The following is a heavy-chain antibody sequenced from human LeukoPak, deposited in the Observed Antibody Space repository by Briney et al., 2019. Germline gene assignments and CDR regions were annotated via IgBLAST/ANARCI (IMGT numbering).Heavy chain of an antibody. J-gene: IGHJ5*02. Sequence: SETLSLTCTVSGGSISSSSYYWGWIRQPPGKGLEWIGSIYYSGSTYYNPSLKSRVTISVDTSKNQFSLKLSSVTAADTAVYYCARPYYDFTFASDPWGQGTLVTVSS. CDR1: GGSISSSSYY. D-gene: IGHD3-3*01. CDR3: ARPYYDFTFASDP. CDR2: IYYSGST. V-gene: IGHV4-39*01.